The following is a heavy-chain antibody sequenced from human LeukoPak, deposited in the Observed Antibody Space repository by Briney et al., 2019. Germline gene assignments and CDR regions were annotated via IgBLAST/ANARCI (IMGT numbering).Heavy chain of an antibody. D-gene: IGHD6-13*01. CDR1: RYTFTGYY. CDR3: AREAHSSSFDY. J-gene: IGHJ4*02. V-gene: IGHV1-2*02. Sequence: ASLKASCKASRYTFTGYYMHWVRQAPGQGLEWMAWINPNSGGTNYAQTFQGRVTMTRDTSISTAYMELSRLRSDDTAVYYCAREAHSSSFDYWGQGTLVTVSS. CDR2: INPNSGGT.